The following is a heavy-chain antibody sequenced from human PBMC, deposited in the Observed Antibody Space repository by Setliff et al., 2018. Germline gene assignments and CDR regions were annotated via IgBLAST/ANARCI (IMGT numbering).Heavy chain of an antibody. CDR2: INHNGGT. D-gene: IGHD3-3*01. J-gene: IGHJ4*02. CDR3: ARRSSFWSGYFDY. Sequence: PSETLSLTCAVYGGSFSGYYWSWIRQPPGRGLEWIGEINHNGGTNYNPSLKSRVTISIHTSKNQFSLNLSPVTAADTAVYYCARRSSFWSGYFDYWGQGTLVTVSS. CDR1: GGSFSGYY. V-gene: IGHV4-34*01.